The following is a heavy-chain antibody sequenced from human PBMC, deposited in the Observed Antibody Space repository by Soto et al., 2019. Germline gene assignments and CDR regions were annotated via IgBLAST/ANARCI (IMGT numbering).Heavy chain of an antibody. J-gene: IGHJ6*02. D-gene: IGHD3-3*01. V-gene: IGHV1-69*13. CDR2: IIPIFGTA. Sequence: GASVKVSCKASGGTFSSYAISWVRQAPGQGLEWMGGIIPIFGTANYAQKFQGRVTITADESTSTAYMELSSLRSEDTAVYYCARILAIFGVVTAPYYYYGMDVWGQGTTVTVSS. CDR1: GGTFSSYA. CDR3: ARILAIFGVVTAPYYYYGMDV.